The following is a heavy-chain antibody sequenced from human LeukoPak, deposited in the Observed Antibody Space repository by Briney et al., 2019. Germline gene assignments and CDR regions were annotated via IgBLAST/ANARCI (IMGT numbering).Heavy chain of an antibody. J-gene: IGHJ4*02. V-gene: IGHV1-69*04. Sequence: SVKVSCKASGYTFTSYAISWVRQAPGQGLEWMGRIIPILGIANYAQKFQGRVTITADKSTSTAHMELSSLRSEDTAVYYCATGYSSSWLHFDYWGQGTLVTVSS. CDR3: ATGYSSSWLHFDY. D-gene: IGHD6-13*01. CDR1: GYTFTSYA. CDR2: IIPILGIA.